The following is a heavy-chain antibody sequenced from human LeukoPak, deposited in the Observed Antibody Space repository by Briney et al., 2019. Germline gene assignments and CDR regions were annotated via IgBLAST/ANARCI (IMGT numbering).Heavy chain of an antibody. J-gene: IGHJ2*01. CDR1: GGSFSGYY. D-gene: IGHD1-26*01. CDR2: INHSGST. CDR3: ARVRGSYSWYFDL. Sequence: SETLSLTCAVYGGSFSGYYWSWIRQPPGKGLEWIGEINHSGSTNYNPSLKSRVTMSVDTSKNQFSLKPSSVTAADTAVYYCARVRGSYSWYFDLWGRGTLVTVSS. V-gene: IGHV4-34*01.